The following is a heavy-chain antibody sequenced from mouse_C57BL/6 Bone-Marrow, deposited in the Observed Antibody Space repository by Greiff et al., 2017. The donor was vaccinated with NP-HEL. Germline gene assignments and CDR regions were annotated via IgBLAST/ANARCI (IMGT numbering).Heavy chain of an antibody. J-gene: IGHJ1*03. Sequence: QVQLQQSGPELVKPGASVKISCKASGYAFSSSWMNWVKQRPGKGLEWIGRIYPGDGDTNYNGKVKGKATLTADKASSTAYMQLSSLTSEDSAVYFCAKELLWYFDVWGTGTTVTVSS. D-gene: IGHD1-1*01. CDR1: GYAFSSSW. CDR3: AKELLWYFDV. CDR2: IYPGDGDT. V-gene: IGHV1-82*01.